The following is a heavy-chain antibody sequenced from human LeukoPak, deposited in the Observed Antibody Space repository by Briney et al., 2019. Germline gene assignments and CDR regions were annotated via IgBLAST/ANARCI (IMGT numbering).Heavy chain of an antibody. V-gene: IGHV3-11*01. CDR2: ISSSGSTI. D-gene: IGHD3-9*01. CDR1: GFTFSDYY. CDR3: ARDYDILTGPPDY. Sequence: GGSLRLSCAASGFTFSDYYMRWLRQAPGKGLEWVSYISSSGSTIYYADSVKGRFTISRDNAKNSLYLQMNSLRAEDTAVYYCARDYDILTGPPDYWGQGTLVTVSS. J-gene: IGHJ4*02.